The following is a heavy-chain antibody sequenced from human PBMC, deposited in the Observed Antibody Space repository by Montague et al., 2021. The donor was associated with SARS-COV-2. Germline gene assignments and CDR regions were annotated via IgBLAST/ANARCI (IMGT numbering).Heavy chain of an antibody. CDR2: ISSDGSST. Sequence: SLRLSCAASGFTFTYYWVHWVHQAPGKGLVWVSRISSDGSSTTYADSVKGRFTISRDNAKNTVYLQMNSLRVEDSAVYYCASDSRYSGYEADYWGQGTLVTVSS. CDR3: ASDSRYSGYEADY. CDR1: GFTFTYYW. J-gene: IGHJ4*02. V-gene: IGHV3-74*01. D-gene: IGHD5-12*01.